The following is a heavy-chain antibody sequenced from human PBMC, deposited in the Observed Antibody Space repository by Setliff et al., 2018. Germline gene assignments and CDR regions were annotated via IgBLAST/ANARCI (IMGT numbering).Heavy chain of an antibody. CDR2: IHPGGGSS. D-gene: IGHD2-8*01. CDR1: GYSFTSHY. Sequence: ASVKVSCKTSGYSFTSHYMHWVRQAPGQGLEWMGLIHPGGGSSSPAEKFEGRVTMTRDTSISTGYMELSRLRSDDTAVYYCLRLVRYCTKIACQATSGDEVWGLGTLVTVSS. CDR3: LRLVRYCTKIACQATSGDEV. V-gene: IGHV1-2*06. J-gene: IGHJ4*02.